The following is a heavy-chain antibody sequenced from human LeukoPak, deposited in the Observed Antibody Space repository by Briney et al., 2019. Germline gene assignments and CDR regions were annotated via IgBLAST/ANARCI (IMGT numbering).Heavy chain of an antibody. CDR3: ARDPRWKNTVTYDY. V-gene: IGHV3-11*04. CDR1: GFAFSDYY. CDR2: ISSSGSTI. Sequence: GGSLRLSCAASGFAFSDYYMSWIRQAPGKGLEWVSYISSSGSTIYYADSVKGRFTISRDNAKNSLYLQMNSLRAEDTAVYYCARDPRWKNTVTYDYWGQGTLVTVSS. J-gene: IGHJ4*02. D-gene: IGHD4-17*01.